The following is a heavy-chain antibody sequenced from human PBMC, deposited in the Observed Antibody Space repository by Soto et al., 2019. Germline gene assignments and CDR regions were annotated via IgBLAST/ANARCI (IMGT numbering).Heavy chain of an antibody. D-gene: IGHD3-10*01. CDR1: GFTFSNYD. J-gene: IGHJ1*01. V-gene: IGHV3-48*01. Sequence: EVQLVESGGGLVQPGGSLRLSCAVSGFTFSNYDMNWVRQAPGKGLEWLSYISSGSGTIYYADSVRGRFTISRDNAKKSLYLQINSLGTEDTGVDYRGRDCYFGRFQYWGQGTLGTVSP. CDR2: ISSGSGTI. CDR3: GRDCYFGRFQY.